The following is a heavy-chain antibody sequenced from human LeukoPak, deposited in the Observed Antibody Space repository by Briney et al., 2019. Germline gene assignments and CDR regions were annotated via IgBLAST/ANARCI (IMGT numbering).Heavy chain of an antibody. J-gene: IGHJ4*02. CDR2: ISGSGGST. Sequence: GGSLRLSCAASGFIFSSYAMSWVRQAPGKGLEWVSAISGSGGSTYYADSVKGRFTISRDNSKNTLYLQMNSLRAEDTAVYYCAKLGEYSSSSWFDYWGQGTLVTVSS. CDR3: AKLGEYSSSSWFDY. CDR1: GFIFSSYA. D-gene: IGHD6-6*01. V-gene: IGHV3-23*01.